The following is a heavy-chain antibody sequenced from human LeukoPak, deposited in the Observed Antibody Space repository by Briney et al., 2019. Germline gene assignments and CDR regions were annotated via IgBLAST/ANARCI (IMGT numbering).Heavy chain of an antibody. Sequence: SVKVSCKASGGTFSSYAISWVRQAPGQGLEWMGGIIPIFGTANYAQKFQGRVTIIADESTSTAYMELSSLRSEDTAVYYCARSTRVPAAIVYWGQGTLVTVSS. CDR3: ARSTRVPAAIVY. V-gene: IGHV1-69*13. CDR2: IIPIFGTA. CDR1: GGTFSSYA. D-gene: IGHD2-2*01. J-gene: IGHJ4*02.